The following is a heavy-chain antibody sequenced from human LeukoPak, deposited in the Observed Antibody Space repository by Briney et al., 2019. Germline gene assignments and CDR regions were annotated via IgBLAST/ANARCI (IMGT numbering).Heavy chain of an antibody. CDR3: AKDHPYGY. CDR2: ISSSSSTI. CDR1: GFIFSSHE. D-gene: IGHD4-17*01. J-gene: IGHJ4*02. Sequence: GGSRRLSCVASGFIFSSHEMNWVRQAPGKGLEWISYISSSSSTIYYADSVKGRFTISRDNAKNSLYLQMNSLRAEDTAVYYCAKDHPYGYWGQGTLVTVSS. V-gene: IGHV3-48*03.